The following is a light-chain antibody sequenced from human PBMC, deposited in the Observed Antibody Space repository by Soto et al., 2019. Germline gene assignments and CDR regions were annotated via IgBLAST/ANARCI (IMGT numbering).Light chain of an antibody. Sequence: ELVLTQSPGTLSLSPWERATLSCRASQSVSSSYLAWYQQKPGQAPRLLIYGASSRATAIPDRFSGSGSGTYFTLTINRLEHEDGAVYYCQQYDSSTPYTFGQGTKLEIK. CDR1: QSVSSSY. J-gene: IGKJ2*01. CDR2: GAS. V-gene: IGKV3-20*01. CDR3: QQYDSSTPYT.